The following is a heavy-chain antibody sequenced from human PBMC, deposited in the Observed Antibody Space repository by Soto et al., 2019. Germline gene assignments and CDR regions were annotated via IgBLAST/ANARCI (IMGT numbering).Heavy chain of an antibody. CDR1: GFTFSSYG. V-gene: IGHV3-33*01. CDR3: ARARYFDYFDY. D-gene: IGHD3-9*01. Sequence: QVQLVESEGCVVQPGRSLRLSCAASGFTFSSYGMHWVRQAPGKGLEWVAVIWYDGSNKYYADSVKGRFTISRDNSKNTLYLQMNSLRAEDTAVYYCARARYFDYFDYWGQGTLVTVSS. CDR2: IWYDGSNK. J-gene: IGHJ4*02.